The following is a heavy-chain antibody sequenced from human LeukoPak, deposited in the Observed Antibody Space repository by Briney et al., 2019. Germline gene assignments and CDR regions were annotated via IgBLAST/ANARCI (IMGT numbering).Heavy chain of an antibody. Sequence: ASVKVSCKASGYTFTSYAMHWVRQAPGQGLEWMGWINPNSGGTNYAQKFQGRVTLTRDTSISTAYMELRSLRSDDTAVYYCARGFGESLPDYWGQGTLVTVSS. CDR3: ARGFGESLPDY. CDR2: INPNSGGT. CDR1: GYTFTSYA. J-gene: IGHJ4*02. D-gene: IGHD3-10*01. V-gene: IGHV1-2*02.